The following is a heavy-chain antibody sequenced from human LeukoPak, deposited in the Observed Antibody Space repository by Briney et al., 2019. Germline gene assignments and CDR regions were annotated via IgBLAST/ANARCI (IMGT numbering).Heavy chain of an antibody. CDR2: IYTSGST. CDR1: GGSISSGGYY. V-gene: IGHV4-61*02. J-gene: IGHJ6*03. CDR3: ARGGTVPYYYYMDV. Sequence: SQTLSLTCTVSGGSISSGGYYWSWIRQPAGKALVWIGRIYTSGSTNYNPSLKSRVTLSVDTSKNQFSLKLSSVTAADTAVYYCARGGTVPYYYYMDVWGKGTTVTVSS.